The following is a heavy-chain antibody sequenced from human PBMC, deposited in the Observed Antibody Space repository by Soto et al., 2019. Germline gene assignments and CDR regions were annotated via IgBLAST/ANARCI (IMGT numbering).Heavy chain of an antibody. CDR3: VTQEVGGSYVYTFDP. V-gene: IGHV4-39*01. CDR2: IYYSGST. D-gene: IGHD1-26*01. J-gene: IGHJ5*02. CDR1: GGSITSSSYY. Sequence: QLHLRESGPGLVKPSETLSLTCTVSGGSITSSSYYWGWIRQPPVKGLEWIGSIYYSGSTDYNPSLKSRVTISVDTAKNQFSLKLSSVTAADTAVYYCVTQEVGGSYVYTFDPWGQGTLVTVSS.